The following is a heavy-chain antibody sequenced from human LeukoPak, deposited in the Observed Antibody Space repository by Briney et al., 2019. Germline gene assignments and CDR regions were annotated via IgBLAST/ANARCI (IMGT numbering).Heavy chain of an antibody. D-gene: IGHD1-26*01. CDR3: AKDGMSVGATFDY. CDR2: ISYDGSNK. V-gene: IGHV3-30*18. Sequence: AGRSLRLSCAASGFTFSNYGMHWVRQAPGKGLEWVAVISYDGSNKYYADSVKGRFTISRDNSKNTLYLQMNSLRAEDTAVYYCAKDGMSVGATFDYWGQGTLVTVSS. J-gene: IGHJ4*02. CDR1: GFTFSNYG.